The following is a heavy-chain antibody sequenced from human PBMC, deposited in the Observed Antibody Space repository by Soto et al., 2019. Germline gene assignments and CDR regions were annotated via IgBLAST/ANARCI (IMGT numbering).Heavy chain of an antibody. CDR1: GFTVSSNY. J-gene: IGHJ6*02. V-gene: IGHV3-53*01. D-gene: IGHD6-13*01. CDR2: IYSGGST. Sequence: VGSLRLSCAASGFTVSSNYMSWVRQAPGKGLEWVSAIYSGGSTYYADSVKGRFTISRDNSKNTLYLQMNSLRAEDTAVYYCARDKRGSSWYRDYYGMDVWGQGTTVTVSS. CDR3: ARDKRGSSWYRDYYGMDV.